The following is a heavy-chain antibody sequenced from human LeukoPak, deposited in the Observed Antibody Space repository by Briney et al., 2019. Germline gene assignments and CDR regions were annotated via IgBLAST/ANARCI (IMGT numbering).Heavy chain of an antibody. CDR3: ARGSFGFDY. J-gene: IGHJ4*02. CDR2: IYHSGST. D-gene: IGHD3-10*01. V-gene: IGHV4-30-2*01. CDR1: GGSISSGGYY. Sequence: SETLSLTCTVSGGSISSGGYYWSWIRQPPGKGLEWIGYIYHSGSTYYNPSLKSRVTISVDRSKNQFSLKLSSVTAADTAVYYCARGSFGFDYWGQGTLVTVSS.